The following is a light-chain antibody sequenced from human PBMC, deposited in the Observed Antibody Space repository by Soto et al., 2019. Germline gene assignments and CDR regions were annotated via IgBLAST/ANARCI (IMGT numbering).Light chain of an antibody. Sequence: QSALTQPASVSGSPGQSITISCTGTSSDVASPNYVSWYQQQPGQAPKLMIYEVNNRPSGVSDRFSGSKSGNTASLTISGLQAEDEADYYCSAHTTTTTVYVFGTGTKVTVL. CDR2: EVN. V-gene: IGLV2-14*01. CDR1: SSDVASPNY. CDR3: SAHTTTTTVYV. J-gene: IGLJ1*01.